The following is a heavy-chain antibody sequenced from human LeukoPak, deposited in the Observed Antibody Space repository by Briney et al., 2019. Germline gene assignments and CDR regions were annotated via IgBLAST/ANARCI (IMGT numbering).Heavy chain of an antibody. CDR2: FDPEDGET. V-gene: IGHV1-24*01. CDR1: GYTLTELS. CDR3: ATYYGSGRNYFDY. J-gene: IGHJ4*02. D-gene: IGHD3-10*01. Sequence: ASVKVSCKVSGYTLTELSTHWVRQAPGKGLEWMGGFDPEDGETTYAQKFQGRVTMTEDTSTDTAYMELSSLRSEDTAVYYCATYYGSGRNYFDYWGQGTLVTVSS.